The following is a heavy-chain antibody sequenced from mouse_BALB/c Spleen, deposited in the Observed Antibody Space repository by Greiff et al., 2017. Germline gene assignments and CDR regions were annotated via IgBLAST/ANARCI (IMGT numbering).Heavy chain of an antibody. CDR2: IDPANGNT. Sequence: EVQLKESGAELVKPGASVKLSCTASGFNIKDTYMHWVKQRPEQGLEWIGRIDPANGNTKYDPKFQGKATITADTSSNTAYLQLSSLTSEDTAVYYCARIPSLLRFYFDYWGQGTTLTVSS. CDR3: ARIPSLLRFYFDY. V-gene: IGHV14-3*02. CDR1: GFNIKDTY. J-gene: IGHJ2*01. D-gene: IGHD1-2*01.